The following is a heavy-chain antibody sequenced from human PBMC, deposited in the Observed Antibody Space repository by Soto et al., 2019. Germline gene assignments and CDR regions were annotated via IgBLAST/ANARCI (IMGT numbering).Heavy chain of an antibody. J-gene: IGHJ4*02. V-gene: IGHV4-39*01. Sequence: PSETLSLTCSVSGGSITSSSYYWGWIRQPPGKGLECIGNIYYDGNTYYNPSLKSRVTISLDTSKNQFSLRLNSVTAADTAMYYCARSSIEPRLLMYPFDYWGQGTLVTVSS. CDR3: ARSSIEPRLLMYPFDY. D-gene: IGHD6-6*01. CDR2: IYYDGNT. CDR1: GGSITSSSYY.